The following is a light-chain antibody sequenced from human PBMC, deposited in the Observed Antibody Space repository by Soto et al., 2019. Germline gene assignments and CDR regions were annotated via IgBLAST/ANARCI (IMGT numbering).Light chain of an antibody. CDR1: KRVLSSSNNKNY. CDR3: QQYYSTLPFT. V-gene: IGKV4-1*01. CDR2: WAS. J-gene: IGKJ2*01. Sequence: DIVMAQSPDSLAVSLGERATINCKSSKRVLSSSNNKNYLAWYQQKPGQPPKLLIYWASTRESGVPDRFSGSGSGTDFTLTISSLQAEDVAVYYCQQYYSTLPFTFGQGTKLEIK.